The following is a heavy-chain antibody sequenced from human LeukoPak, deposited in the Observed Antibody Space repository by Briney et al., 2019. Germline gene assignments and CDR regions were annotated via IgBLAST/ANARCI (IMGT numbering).Heavy chain of an antibody. V-gene: IGHV1-18*04. Sequence: ASVKVSCKASGYTFTGYYMHWVRQAPGQGLEWMGWISAYNGNTNYAQKLQGRVTMTTDTSTSTAYMELRSLRSDDTAVYYCARDPYGDIVDYWGQGTLVTVSS. D-gene: IGHD4-17*01. CDR2: ISAYNGNT. J-gene: IGHJ4*02. CDR1: GYTFTGYY. CDR3: ARDPYGDIVDY.